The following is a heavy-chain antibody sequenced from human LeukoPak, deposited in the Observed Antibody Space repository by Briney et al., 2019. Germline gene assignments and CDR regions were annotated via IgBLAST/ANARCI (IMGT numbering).Heavy chain of an antibody. CDR1: GFTFSSYA. CDR3: QWLVLDGMDV. V-gene: IGHV3-66*01. CDR2: IYSGGST. J-gene: IGHJ6*02. D-gene: IGHD6-19*01. Sequence: GGSLRLSCAASGFTFSSYAMSWVRQAPGKGLEWVSVIYSGGSTYYADSVKGRFTISRDNSKNTLYLQMNSLRAEDTAVYYCQWLVLDGMDVWGQGTTVTVSS.